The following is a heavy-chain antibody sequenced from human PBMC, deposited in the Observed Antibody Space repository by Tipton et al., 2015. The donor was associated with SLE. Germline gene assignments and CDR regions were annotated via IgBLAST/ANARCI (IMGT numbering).Heavy chain of an antibody. Sequence: TLSLTCTVSGGSISSGGYYWSWIRQHPGKGLEWIGYIYYSGSTYYNPSLKSRVTISVDTSKNQFSLKLSSVTAADTAVYYCAREGGTSSIAARGAFDIWGQGTMVTVSS. CDR2: IYYSGST. D-gene: IGHD6-6*01. CDR3: AREGGTSSIAARGAFDI. J-gene: IGHJ3*02. CDR1: GGSISSGGYY. V-gene: IGHV4-31*03.